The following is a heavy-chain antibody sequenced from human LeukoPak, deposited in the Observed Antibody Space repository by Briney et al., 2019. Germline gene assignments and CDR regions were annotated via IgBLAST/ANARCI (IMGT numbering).Heavy chain of an antibody. CDR1: GYTFTSYD. Sequence: EASVKVSCKASGYTFTSYDINWVRQATGQGLEWMGWMNPNSGNTGYAQKFQGRVTMTRNTSISTAYKELSSLRSEDTAVYYCARGTGGGNWKAVVQFDPWGQGTLVTVSS. V-gene: IGHV1-8*01. CDR2: MNPNSGNT. J-gene: IGHJ5*02. D-gene: IGHD1-1*01. CDR3: ARGTGGGNWKAVVQFDP.